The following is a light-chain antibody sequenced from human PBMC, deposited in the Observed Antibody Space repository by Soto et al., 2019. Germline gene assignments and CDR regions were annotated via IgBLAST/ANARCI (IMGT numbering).Light chain of an antibody. CDR3: QQYGSSPRT. CDR1: QSVTCPF. J-gene: IGKJ1*01. Sequence: EIVLTQSPGTLSLSPGERATISCRARQSVTCPFLAWYQQKPGQPPRLLIYSTSGRATGIPDRFSGSGSGTNFTLTISSREPEDSAVYYCQQYGSSPRTFGQGTKVEV. V-gene: IGKV3-20*01. CDR2: STS.